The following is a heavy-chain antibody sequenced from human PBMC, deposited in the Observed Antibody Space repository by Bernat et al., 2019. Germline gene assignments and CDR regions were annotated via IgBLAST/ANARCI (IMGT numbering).Heavy chain of an antibody. J-gene: IGHJ4*02. V-gene: IGHV3-74*01. CDR2: IISGGSST. Sequence: QLLESGGGLVQPGGSLRLSCAASGFTFSGYWLHWVGHAPGKGRVWVSRIISGGSSTSSADSVKARFTISRDNAKNTLYLKMSSLRAEDTAVYFCASSRTVDYWGQGTLVTVSS. CDR3: ASSRTVDY. D-gene: IGHD2-2*01. CDR1: GFTFSGYW.